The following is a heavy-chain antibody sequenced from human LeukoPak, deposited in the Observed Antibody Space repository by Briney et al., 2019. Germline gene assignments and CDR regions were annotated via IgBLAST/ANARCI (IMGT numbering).Heavy chain of an antibody. J-gene: IGHJ4*02. CDR1: GFTFTKYW. CDR2: INQDGSER. CDR3: ARGLDCRSTSCYLDT. Sequence: GGSLRLSCAASGFTFTKYWMTWVRQAPGKGLEWVANINQDGSERFYVDSVKGRFTISRDNAKNSLYLQMNSLGAEDTAVYYCARGLDCRSTSCYLDTWGQGTLVTVSS. D-gene: IGHD2-2*01. V-gene: IGHV3-7*01.